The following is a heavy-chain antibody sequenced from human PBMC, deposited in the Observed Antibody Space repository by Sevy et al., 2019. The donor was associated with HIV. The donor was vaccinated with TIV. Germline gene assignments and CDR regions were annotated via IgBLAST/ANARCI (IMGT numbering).Heavy chain of an antibody. CDR1: GFTPSTYG. J-gene: IGHJ4*02. CDR3: AKDSRMYGAYRLAYFDY. Sequence: GGSLRLSCAASGFTPSTYGMHWVRQAPGKGLEWVAVIGYDGSNKYYADSVKGRFTISRDNSKNTLILQMDSLRAEDTAAYYSAKDSRMYGAYRLAYFDYWGQGTLVTVSS. D-gene: IGHD2-8*01. V-gene: IGHV3-33*06. CDR2: IGYDGSNK.